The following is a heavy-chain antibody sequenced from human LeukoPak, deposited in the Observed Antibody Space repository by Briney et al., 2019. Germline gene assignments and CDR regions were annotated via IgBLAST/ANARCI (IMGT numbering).Heavy chain of an antibody. CDR1: GFTFTSSA. CDR3: AAGQVDTGMAFDY. CDR2: IVVGSGNT. Sequence: ASGKVSCKASGFTFTSSAMQWGRQARGQRLEGRGWIVVGSGNTNYAQKFQERVTITRDMSTSTAYMALSSLRSEATAVYSCAAGQVDTGMAFDYWGQGTLVTVSS. J-gene: IGHJ4*02. D-gene: IGHD5-18*01. V-gene: IGHV1-58*02.